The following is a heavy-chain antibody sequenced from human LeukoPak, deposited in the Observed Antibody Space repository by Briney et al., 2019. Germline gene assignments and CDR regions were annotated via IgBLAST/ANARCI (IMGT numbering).Heavy chain of an antibody. J-gene: IGHJ4*02. D-gene: IGHD3-3*01. Sequence: SETLSLTCTVSGGSISSYYWSWIRQPPGKGLEWIGYIYYSGSTNYNPSLKSRVTISVDTSKNQFSLKLSSVTAADTAVYYCARERITIFNTFPSPPYYFDYWGQGTLVTVSS. V-gene: IGHV4-59*01. CDR1: GGSISSYY. CDR3: ARERITIFNTFPSPPYYFDY. CDR2: IYYSGST.